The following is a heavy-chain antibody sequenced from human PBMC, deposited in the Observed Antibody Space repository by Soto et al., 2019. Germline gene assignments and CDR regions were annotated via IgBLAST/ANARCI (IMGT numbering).Heavy chain of an antibody. Sequence: PSETLSLTCTVSGGSISSYYWSWIRQPPGKGLEWIGYIYYSGSTNYNPSLKSRVTISVDTSKNQFSLKLSSVTAADTAVYYCARHWRFGEFSRRVNWFDPWGQGTLVTVSS. D-gene: IGHD3-10*01. V-gene: IGHV4-59*08. J-gene: IGHJ5*02. CDR1: GGSISSYY. CDR2: IYYSGST. CDR3: ARHWRFGEFSRRVNWFDP.